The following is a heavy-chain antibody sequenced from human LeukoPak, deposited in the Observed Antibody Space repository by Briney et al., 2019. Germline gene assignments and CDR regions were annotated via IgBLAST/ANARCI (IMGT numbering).Heavy chain of an antibody. CDR2: IYHSGST. J-gene: IGHJ5*02. D-gene: IGHD6-13*01. V-gene: IGHV4-4*02. Sequence: GSLRLSCAASGFTFSNAWMSWVRQAPGKGLEWVGEIYHSGSTNYNPSLKSRVTISIDTSKNQFSLKLTSVTAADTAVYYCARVGMGSSWVWFDPWGQGTLVTVSS. CDR3: ARVGMGSSWVWFDP. CDR1: GFTFSNAW.